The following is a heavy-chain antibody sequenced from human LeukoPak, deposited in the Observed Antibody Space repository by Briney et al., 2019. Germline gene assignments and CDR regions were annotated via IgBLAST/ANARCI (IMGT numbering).Heavy chain of an antibody. CDR2: INPSGGST. D-gene: IGHD1-14*01. V-gene: IGHV1-46*01. Sequence: ASVKVACKASGYTLTTYYMHWVRQAPGQGLEWMGIINPSGGSTSYAQKFQDRVTMTRDTSTSTVYMELSSLRSDDTAVYYCARKGEPKSSNLYYYYGMDVWGQGTTVTVSS. CDR1: GYTLTTYY. J-gene: IGHJ6*02. CDR3: ARKGEPKSSNLYYYYGMDV.